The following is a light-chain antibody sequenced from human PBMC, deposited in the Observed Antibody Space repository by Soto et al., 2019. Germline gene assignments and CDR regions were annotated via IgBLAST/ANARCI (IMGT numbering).Light chain of an antibody. CDR1: SGHSSYI. CDR2: LEGRGSY. J-gene: IGLJ3*02. V-gene: IGLV4-60*02. Sequence: QPVLTQSSSASASLGSSVKLTCTLSSGHSSYIIAWHQQQPGKAPRYLMKLEGRGSYNKGSGVPDRFSGSSSGADRYLTISHLQFEDGADYYCETWNSTVWVFGGGTKLTVL. CDR3: ETWNSTVWV.